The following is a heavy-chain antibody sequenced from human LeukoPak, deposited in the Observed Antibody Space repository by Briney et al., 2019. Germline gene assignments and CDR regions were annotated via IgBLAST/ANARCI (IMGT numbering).Heavy chain of an antibody. CDR2: INPSGGST. V-gene: IGHV1-46*01. CDR1: GYTFTSYY. D-gene: IGHD3-22*01. Sequence: ASVKVSCKASGYTFTSYYTHWVRQAPGQGLEWMGIINPSGGSTSYAQKFQGRVTMTRDTSTSTVYMELSSLRSEDTAVYYCAILFYYDSRDNWFDPWGQGTLVTVSS. J-gene: IGHJ5*02. CDR3: AILFYYDSRDNWFDP.